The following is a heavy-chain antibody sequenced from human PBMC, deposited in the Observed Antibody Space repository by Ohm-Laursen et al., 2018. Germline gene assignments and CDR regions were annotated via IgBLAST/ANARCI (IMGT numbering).Heavy chain of an antibody. D-gene: IGHD2-15*01. V-gene: IGHV3-74*01. J-gene: IGHJ4*02. CDR3: ARGTVSGASYFDS. CDR2: IHTDGSFT. Sequence: SLRLSCAAFGFKFSTYWMHWVRQAPGKGLVWVSRIHTDGSFTAYADSVKGRFTISRDSAKNTLYLQMNSLRAEDTAVYYCARGTVSGASYFDSWGQGALVTVSS. CDR1: GFKFSTYW.